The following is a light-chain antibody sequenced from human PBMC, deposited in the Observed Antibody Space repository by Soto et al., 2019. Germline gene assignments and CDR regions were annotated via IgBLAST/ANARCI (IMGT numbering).Light chain of an antibody. CDR1: SSDVGGYNY. CDR3: SSFTSSTTYV. J-gene: IGLJ1*01. Sequence: QSALTQPASVSGSPGQSITISCTGTSSDVGGYNYVCWYQHHPGKAPKLMIYDVSNRPSGVSDRFSGSKSGNTASLTISGLHGEDEADYYCSSFTSSTTYVFGTGTKVTVL. V-gene: IGLV2-14*01. CDR2: DVS.